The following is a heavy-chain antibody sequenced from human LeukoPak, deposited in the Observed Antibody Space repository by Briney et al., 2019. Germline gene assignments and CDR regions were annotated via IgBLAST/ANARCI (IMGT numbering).Heavy chain of an antibody. CDR2: INAGNGNT. CDR1: GYTFTSYA. Sequence: ASVKVSFTASGYTFTSYAMYWVRQAPGQRLEWMGWINAGNGNTKYSEKFQGRVTITRDTSASTAYMELSSLRSEDTAVYYCARNGAMVRGVISFDYWGQGTLVTVSS. D-gene: IGHD3-10*01. CDR3: ARNGAMVRGVISFDY. J-gene: IGHJ4*02. V-gene: IGHV1-3*01.